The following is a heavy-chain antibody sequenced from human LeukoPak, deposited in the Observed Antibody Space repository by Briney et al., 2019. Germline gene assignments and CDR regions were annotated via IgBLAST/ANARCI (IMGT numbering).Heavy chain of an antibody. D-gene: IGHD6-6*01. J-gene: IGHJ3*02. CDR2: IKQDGSEK. V-gene: IGHV3-7*01. CDR1: GFTFSSYW. Sequence: PGGSLRLSCAASGFTFSSYWMSWVRQAPGKGLEWVANIKQDGSEKYYVDSVKGRFTISRDNAKNSLYLQMNSLRAEDTAVYYCARDDTDSSSSTDAFDIWGQGTMVTVSS. CDR3: ARDDTDSSSSTDAFDI.